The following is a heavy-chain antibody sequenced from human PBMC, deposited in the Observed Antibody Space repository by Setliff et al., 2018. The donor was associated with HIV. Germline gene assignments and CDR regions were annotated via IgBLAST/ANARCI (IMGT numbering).Heavy chain of an antibody. V-gene: IGHV4-39*01. CDR3: ARLGDSGYDFRGYFDY. CDR1: GGSVSGTSYY. Sequence: SETLSLTCTVSGGSVSGTSYYWGWIRQPPGKGLEWLANVYYSGGTYYNPSLNSRVPISVDTSRNQFSLKLTSVTAADPALYFCARLGDSGYDFRGYFDYWGQGKLVTVS. D-gene: IGHD5-12*01. J-gene: IGHJ4*02. CDR2: VYYSGGT.